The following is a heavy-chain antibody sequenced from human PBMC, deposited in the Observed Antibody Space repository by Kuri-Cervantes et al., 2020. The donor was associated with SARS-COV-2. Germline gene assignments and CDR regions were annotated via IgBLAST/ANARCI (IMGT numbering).Heavy chain of an antibody. CDR1: GFTFSNYA. V-gene: IGHV3-23*03. CDR3: VKGTIDYDF. J-gene: IGHJ4*02. D-gene: IGHD1-7*01. Sequence: GESLKISCAASGFTFSNYAMSWVRQAPGKGLEWVSVFYSGGNYTYYADSVKGRFTISRDNSKNTAHLQMNSLRAEDTAMYYCVKGTIDYDFWGRGTLVPVSS. CDR2: FYSGGNYT.